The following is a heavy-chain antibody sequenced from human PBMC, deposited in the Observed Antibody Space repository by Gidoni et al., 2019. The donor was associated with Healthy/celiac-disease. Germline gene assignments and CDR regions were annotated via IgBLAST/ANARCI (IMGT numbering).Heavy chain of an antibody. D-gene: IGHD2-15*01. CDR1: GFTFSDHH. J-gene: IGHJ4*02. CDR3: ARVGGYCSGGSCPKYYFDY. CDR2: TRNKANSYTT. V-gene: IGHV3-72*01. Sequence: EVQMVESGGGLVQPGGSLRLSCAHSGFTFSDHHMDLVRPAPGKGLEWVGRTRNKANSYTTEYAASVKGRFTISRDDSKNSLYLQMNSLKTEDTAVYYCARVGGYCSGGSCPKYYFDYWGQGTLVTVSS.